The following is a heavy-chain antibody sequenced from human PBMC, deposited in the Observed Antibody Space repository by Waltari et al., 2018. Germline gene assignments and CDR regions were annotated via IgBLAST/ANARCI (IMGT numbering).Heavy chain of an antibody. Sequence: QVQLVQSGAEVKKPGSSVKVSCKASGGTFSSYAISWVRQAHGQGLEWMGGIIPILGIANYAQKFQGRVTITADKSTSTAYMELSSLRSEDTAVYYCARAPDNSGYDLGVFDYWGQGTLVTVSS. CDR2: IIPILGIA. CDR3: ARAPDNSGYDLGVFDY. CDR1: GGTFSSYA. D-gene: IGHD5-12*01. V-gene: IGHV1-69*10. J-gene: IGHJ4*02.